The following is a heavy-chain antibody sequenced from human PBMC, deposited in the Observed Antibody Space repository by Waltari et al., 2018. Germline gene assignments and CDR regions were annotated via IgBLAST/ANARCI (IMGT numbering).Heavy chain of an antibody. D-gene: IGHD3-10*01. CDR3: ATVLTMVRGVIITSAKWFDP. Sequence: QVQLVQSGAEVKKPGASVKVSCKVSGYTLTELSMHWVRQAPGKGPGWMGGFDPEDGETIYAQKFQGRVTMTEDTSTDTAYMELSSLRSEDTAVYYCATVLTMVRGVIITSAKWFDPWGQGTLVTVSS. V-gene: IGHV1-24*01. CDR1: GYTLTELS. J-gene: IGHJ5*02. CDR2: FDPEDGET.